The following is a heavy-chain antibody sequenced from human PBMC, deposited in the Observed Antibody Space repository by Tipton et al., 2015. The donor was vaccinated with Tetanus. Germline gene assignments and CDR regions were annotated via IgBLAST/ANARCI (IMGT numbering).Heavy chain of an antibody. CDR2: IYYSGST. CDR1: GGSLSSYY. CDR3: ARYYDSSGYYRRRYTSSFDY. D-gene: IGHD3-22*01. J-gene: IGHJ4*02. Sequence: TLSLTCNVSGGSLSSYYWSWIRQPPGKGLEWIGYIYYSGSTNYNPSLKSRVTISVDTSKNQFSLKLSSVTAADTAVYYCARYYDSSGYYRRRYTSSFDYWGQGTLVTVSS. V-gene: IGHV4-59*07.